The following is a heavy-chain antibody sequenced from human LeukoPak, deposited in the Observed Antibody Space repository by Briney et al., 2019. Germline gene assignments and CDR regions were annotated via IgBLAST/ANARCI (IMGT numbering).Heavy chain of an antibody. D-gene: IGHD2-2*03. Sequence: ASVKVSCKASGYTFTGYYMHWVRQAPGQGHEWMGWINPNSGGTNYAQKFQGRVTMTRDTSISTAYMELSRLRSDDTAVYYCARDLGYCSSTSCYDRAFDYWGQGTLVTVSS. CDR3: ARDLGYCSSTSCYDRAFDY. J-gene: IGHJ4*02. CDR2: INPNSGGT. CDR1: GYTFTGYY. V-gene: IGHV1-2*02.